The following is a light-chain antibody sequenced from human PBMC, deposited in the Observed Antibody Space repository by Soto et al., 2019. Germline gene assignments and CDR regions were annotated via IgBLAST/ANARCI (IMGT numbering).Light chain of an antibody. J-gene: IGKJ4*01. CDR2: DAS. Sequence: EIVLTQSPATLSLSPGERATLSCRASQSVSSYLAWYQQKPGQAPRLLIYDASNRATGIPARFSGSGSGTDFLFTTSTLGPEDFAVYYCQQRSNWPPTFGGGTRWRSN. CDR1: QSVSSY. V-gene: IGKV3-11*01. CDR3: QQRSNWPPT.